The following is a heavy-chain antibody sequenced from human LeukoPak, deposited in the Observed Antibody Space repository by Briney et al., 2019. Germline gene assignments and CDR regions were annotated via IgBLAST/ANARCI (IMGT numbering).Heavy chain of an antibody. Sequence: GGSLRLSCAASGFTFSAYEMNWVRQAPGKGQEWVAVISYDGSNKYYADSVKGRFTISRGNSKNTLYLQMNSLRAEDTAVYNCARGSGYLETFDYWGQGTLVTVSS. CDR1: GFTFSAYE. CDR3: ARGSGYLETFDY. D-gene: IGHD3-22*01. V-gene: IGHV3-30*04. J-gene: IGHJ4*02. CDR2: ISYDGSNK.